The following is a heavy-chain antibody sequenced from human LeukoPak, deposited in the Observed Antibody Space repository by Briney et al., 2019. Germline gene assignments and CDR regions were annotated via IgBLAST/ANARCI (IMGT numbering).Heavy chain of an antibody. Sequence: SETLSLTCAVSGYSISSGYYWGWIRQPPGKGLEWIGYIYNSGSTIYNPSLKSRVTISVDTSKNQFSLKLSSVTAADTAVYYCAGASRVRLDYWGQGTLVTVSS. J-gene: IGHJ4*02. CDR2: IYNSGST. D-gene: IGHD4/OR15-4a*01. CDR1: GYSISSGYY. CDR3: AGASRVRLDY. V-gene: IGHV4-38-2*01.